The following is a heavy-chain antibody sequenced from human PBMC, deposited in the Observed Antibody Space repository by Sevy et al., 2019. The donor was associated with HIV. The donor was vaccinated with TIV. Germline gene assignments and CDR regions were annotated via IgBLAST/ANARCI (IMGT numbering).Heavy chain of an antibody. Sequence: GGSLRLSCAASGFTFSTYGMHWVRQSPGKGLEWGAVILFDGRNTYYADSVKGRFTLSRDIAKNTLHLQMNSRRVEDTAVYYCARDLEFYDYGDYGPAFMPDYWGQGTLVTVSS. D-gene: IGHD4-17*01. CDR2: ILFDGRNT. CDR3: ARDLEFYDYGDYGPAFMPDY. CDR1: GFTFSTYG. V-gene: IGHV3-33*01. J-gene: IGHJ4*02.